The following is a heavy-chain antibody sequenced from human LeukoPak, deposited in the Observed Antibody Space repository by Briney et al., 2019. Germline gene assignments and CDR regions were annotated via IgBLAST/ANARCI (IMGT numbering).Heavy chain of an antibody. J-gene: IGHJ4*02. CDR3: ARGAPYGDYSY. CDR1: GFTFSSYW. V-gene: IGHV3-7*01. D-gene: IGHD4-17*01. Sequence: GGSLRLSCAASGFTFSSYWMDWVRQVPGKGLEWVANIKQDGIEKYFVGSVKGRFAISRDNAKNSLYLQMNSLRVEDTAVYYCARGAPYGDYSYWGQGTLVTVSS. CDR2: IKQDGIEK.